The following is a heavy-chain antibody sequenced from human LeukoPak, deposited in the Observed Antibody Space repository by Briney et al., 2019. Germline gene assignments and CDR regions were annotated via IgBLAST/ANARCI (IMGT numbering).Heavy chain of an antibody. CDR1: GYSISSGYY. CDR2: IYHSGST. D-gene: IGHD2-2*01. Sequence: SETLSLTCTVSGYSISSGYYWGWIRQPPGKGLEWIGSIYHSGSTYYNPSLKSRVTISVDTSKNQFSLKLSSVTAADTAVYYCARDAVVPASLLDYWGQGTLVTVSS. V-gene: IGHV4-38-2*02. J-gene: IGHJ4*02. CDR3: ARDAVVPASLLDY.